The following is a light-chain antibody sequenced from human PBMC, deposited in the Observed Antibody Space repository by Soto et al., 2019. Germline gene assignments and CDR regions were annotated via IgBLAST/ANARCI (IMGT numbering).Light chain of an antibody. CDR3: QQYNSPLT. V-gene: IGKV3-20*01. CDR1: QSVSSSY. CDR2: GAS. J-gene: IGKJ4*01. Sequence: EIVMTQSPATLSVSAGERATLSCRASQSVSSSYLAWYQQKPGQAPRLLIYGASNRATGIPDRFSGSGSGTDFTLTISRLDPEDFAVYYCQQYNSPLTFGGGTKVDI.